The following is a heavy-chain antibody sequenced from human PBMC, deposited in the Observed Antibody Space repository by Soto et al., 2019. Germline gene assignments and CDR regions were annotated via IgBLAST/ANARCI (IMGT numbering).Heavy chain of an antibody. CDR3: ARESCSGGSCRPEYYYYYMDV. D-gene: IGHD2-15*01. J-gene: IGHJ6*03. CDR1: GGTFSSYT. CDR2: IIPILGIA. V-gene: IGHV1-69*08. Sequence: QVQLVQSGAEVKKPGSSVKVSCKASGGTFSSYTISWVRQAPGQGLEWMGRIIPILGIANYAQKFQGRVTITADKSTSTAYMELSSLRSEDTAVYYCARESCSGGSCRPEYYYYYMDVWGKGTTVTVSS.